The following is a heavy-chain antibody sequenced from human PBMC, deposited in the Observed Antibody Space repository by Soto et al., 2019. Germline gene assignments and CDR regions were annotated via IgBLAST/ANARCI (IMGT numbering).Heavy chain of an antibody. D-gene: IGHD2-2*01. CDR3: ARVSCSSADCSLAADQ. V-gene: IGHV1-69*02. J-gene: IGHJ5*02. CDR2: IIPFLGIT. CDR1: GGTFSSYT. Sequence: QVQLVQSGAEVKKPGSSVKVSRKASGGTFSSYTIVWVRQAPGQGLEWMGRIIPFLGITNYPQKFQARVTITADTSTGTAYMELSSLRSDDTAIYYCARVSCSSADCSLAADQWAQGILVTVSS.